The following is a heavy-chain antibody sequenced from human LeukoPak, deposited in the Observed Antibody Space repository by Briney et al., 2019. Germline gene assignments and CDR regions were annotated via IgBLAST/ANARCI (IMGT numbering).Heavy chain of an antibody. CDR2: ISSSSSYI. CDR1: GFTFSSYS. J-gene: IGHJ4*02. V-gene: IGHV3-21*01. Sequence: GGSLRLSCAASGFTFSSYSMNWVRQAPGKGLEWVSSISSSSSYIYYADSVKGRFTISRDNAKNSLYLQMNSLRAEDAAVYYCARDPSYYDSSGEYYWGQGTLVTVSS. CDR3: ARDPSYYDSSGEYY. D-gene: IGHD3-22*01.